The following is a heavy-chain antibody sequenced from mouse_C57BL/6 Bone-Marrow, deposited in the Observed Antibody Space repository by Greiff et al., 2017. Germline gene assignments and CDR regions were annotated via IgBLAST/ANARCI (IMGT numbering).Heavy chain of an antibody. D-gene: IGHD1-1*02. V-gene: IGHV5-4*01. CDR2: ISDGGSYT. Sequence: EVQGVESGGGLVKPGGSLKLSCAASGFTFSSYAMSWVRQTPEKRLEWVATISDGGSYTYYPDNVKGRFTISRDNAKNNLYLQMSHLKSEDTAMYYCARATYGYHAMDYWGQGTSVTVSS. CDR1: GFTFSSYA. CDR3: ARATYGYHAMDY. J-gene: IGHJ4*01.